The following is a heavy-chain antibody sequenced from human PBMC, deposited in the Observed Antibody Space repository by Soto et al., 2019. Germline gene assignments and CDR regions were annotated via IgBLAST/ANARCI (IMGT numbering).Heavy chain of an antibody. CDR2: ISTYNSDT. J-gene: IGHJ4*02. D-gene: IGHD2-15*01. Sequence: QVQLVQSGGEVKKPGASVKVSCRASGYSFTNCGISWVRQAPGQALEWLGWISTYNSDTNSAPRFQGRLSMTTETSTSTAYMELRGLTSDDTAVYYCARDERDSCRGGGCFYFDSWGQGTLVTVSS. CDR1: GYSFTNCG. V-gene: IGHV1-18*04. CDR3: ARDERDSCRGGGCFYFDS.